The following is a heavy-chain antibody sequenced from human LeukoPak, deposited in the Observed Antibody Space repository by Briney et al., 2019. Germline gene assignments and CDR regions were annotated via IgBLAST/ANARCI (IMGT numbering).Heavy chain of an antibody. CDR3: AGFKEDSGFNWFDP. CDR2: ISAYNGNT. Sequence: AAVHVSCKASLGTFSSYAISWVRPAPGQGLEWMGWISAYNGNTNYTQKLQGRVTKTTDTSTSTAYMELRSLRSDDTAVYYCAGFKEDSGFNWFDPWGQGTLLTVSS. CDR1: LGTFSSYA. J-gene: IGHJ5*02. V-gene: IGHV1-18*01. D-gene: IGHD3-10*01.